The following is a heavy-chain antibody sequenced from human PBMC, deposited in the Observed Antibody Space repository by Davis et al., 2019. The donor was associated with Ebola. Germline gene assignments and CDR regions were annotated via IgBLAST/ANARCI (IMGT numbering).Heavy chain of an antibody. CDR2: ISNSGSST. D-gene: IGHD1-14*01. CDR1: GFTFSTYA. V-gene: IGHV3-23*01. Sequence: PAGSLRLSCAAAGFTFSTYALSWVRQAPGKGLEWVASISNSGSSTYYGDSVKGQFTISRDNSRDTLYLQMNSLRVEDTAVYYCARAVPGNRRFDHWGQGTRVTVSS. J-gene: IGHJ4*02. CDR3: ARAVPGNRRFDH.